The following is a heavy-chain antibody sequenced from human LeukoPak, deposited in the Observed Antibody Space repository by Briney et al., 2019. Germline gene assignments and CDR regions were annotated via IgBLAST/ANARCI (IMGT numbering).Heavy chain of an antibody. D-gene: IGHD2-15*01. CDR2: ISSSSSYI. Sequence: GGSLRLSCAASGFTFSSYSMNWVRQAPGKGLEWVSSISSSSSYIYYADSVKGRFTISRDNAKNSLYLQMNSLRAEDTAVYYCARDIGSLGWFDPWGQGTLVTVYS. CDR1: GFTFSSYS. J-gene: IGHJ5*02. CDR3: ARDIGSLGWFDP. V-gene: IGHV3-21*01.